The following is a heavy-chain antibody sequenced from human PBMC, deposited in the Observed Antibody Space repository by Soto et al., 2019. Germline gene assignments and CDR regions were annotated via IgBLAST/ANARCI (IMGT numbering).Heavy chain of an antibody. CDR2: ISRNSDYT. J-gene: IGHJ4*03. Sequence: GKGLEWVSSISRNSDYTYYADSVKGRFIISRDNARTSVYLHMNSLRGEDTAVYFFSRVGPYFGEFDCFDYSGRAALVT. D-gene: IGHD3-10*01. V-gene: IGHV3-21*01. CDR3: SRVGPYFGEFDCFDY.